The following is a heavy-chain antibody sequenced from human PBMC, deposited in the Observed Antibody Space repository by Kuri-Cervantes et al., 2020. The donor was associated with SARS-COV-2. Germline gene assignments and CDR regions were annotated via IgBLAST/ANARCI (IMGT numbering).Heavy chain of an antibody. CDR1: GYTFTGYY. J-gene: IGHJ4*02. CDR2: INPNSGGT. Sequence: ASVKVSCKASGYTFTGYYMHWVRQAPGQGLERMGWINPNSGGTNYAQKFQGRVTMTRDTSISTAYMELSSLRSEDTAVYYCARFTDYYDSSGVDYWGQGTLVTVSS. V-gene: IGHV1-2*02. CDR3: ARFTDYYDSSGVDY. D-gene: IGHD3-22*01.